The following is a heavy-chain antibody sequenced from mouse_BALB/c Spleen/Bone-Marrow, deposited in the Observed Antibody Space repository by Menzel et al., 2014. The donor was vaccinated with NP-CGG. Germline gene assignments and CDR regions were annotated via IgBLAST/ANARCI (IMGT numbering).Heavy chain of an antibody. J-gene: IGHJ2*01. CDR2: ISSGGSYT. V-gene: IGHV5-9-4*01. CDR3: ARDSSGYFDY. CDR1: GFTFSSYA. Sequence: EVMLVESGGGLVKPGGSLKLSCAASGFTFSSYAMSWVRQSPEKRLEWVAEISSGGSYTYYPGTVTGRFTISRDNAKNTLYLEMSSLRSEDTAMYYCARDSSGYFDYWGQGTTLTVSS. D-gene: IGHD3-1*01.